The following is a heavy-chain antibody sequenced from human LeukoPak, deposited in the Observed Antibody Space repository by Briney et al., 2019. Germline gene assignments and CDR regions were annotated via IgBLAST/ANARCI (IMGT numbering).Heavy chain of an antibody. V-gene: IGHV1-46*01. CDR2: INPSGGST. CDR3: AREDVDTAMVPDH. J-gene: IGHJ4*02. D-gene: IGHD5-18*01. CDR1: GYTFTSYY. Sequence: GASVKFSCKASGYTFTSYYMHWVRQAPGQGLEWMGIINPSGGSTSYAQKFQGRVTMTRDTSTSTVYMELSSLRSEDTAVYYCAREDVDTAMVPDHWGQGTLVTVSS.